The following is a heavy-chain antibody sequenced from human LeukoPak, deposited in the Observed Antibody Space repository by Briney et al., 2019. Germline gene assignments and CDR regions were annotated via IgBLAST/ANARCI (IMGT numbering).Heavy chain of an antibody. J-gene: IGHJ4*01. Sequence: PSETLSLTCTVSGASISSSNYYWAWLRQAPGKGLERIATIYYGGATQYHPGPNSRSTISVYTSKNQFSLKMSSVTAGDPAFYYCARELRYVTADSCYSCDYWGRGSLVTVSS. CDR1: GASISSSNYY. CDR3: ARELRYVTADSCYSCDY. CDR2: IYYGGAT. D-gene: IGHD2-15*01. V-gene: IGHV4-39*07.